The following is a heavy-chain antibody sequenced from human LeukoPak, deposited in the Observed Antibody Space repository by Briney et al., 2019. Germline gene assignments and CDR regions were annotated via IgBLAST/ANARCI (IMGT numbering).Heavy chain of an antibody. D-gene: IGHD3-9*01. CDR1: GGTFSSYA. J-gene: IGHJ4*02. CDR3: VRELRYFDWLPDY. V-gene: IGHV1-69*05. Sequence: SVKVSCKASGGTFSSYAISWVRQAPGQGLEWMGRIIPIFGTANYAQKFQGRVTITTDESTSTAYMELSSLRSEDTAVYYCVRELRYFDWLPDYWGQGTLVTVSS. CDR2: IIPIFGTA.